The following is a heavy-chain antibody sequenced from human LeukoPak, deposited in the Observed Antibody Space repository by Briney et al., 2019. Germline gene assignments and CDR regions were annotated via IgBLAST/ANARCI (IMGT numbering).Heavy chain of an antibody. D-gene: IGHD3-9*01. CDR2: IYYSGST. CDR3: ARGQGRYFDWLSKHFDY. V-gene: IGHV4-59*12. J-gene: IGHJ4*02. Sequence: SETLSLTCTVSGGSISSYYWSWIRQPPGKGLEWIGYIYYSGSTNYNPSLKSRVTISVDTSKNQFSLKLSSVTAADTAVYYCARGQGRYFDWLSKHFDYWGQGTLVTVSS. CDR1: GGSISSYY.